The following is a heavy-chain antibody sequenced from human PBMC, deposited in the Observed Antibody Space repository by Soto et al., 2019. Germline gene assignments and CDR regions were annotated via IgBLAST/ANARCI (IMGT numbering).Heavy chain of an antibody. CDR1: GYTFTSYG. Sequence: ASVKVSCKASGYTFTSYGISWVRQAPGQGLEWMGWINPSGGSTSYAQKFQGRVTMTRDTSTSTVYMELSSLRSEDTAVYYCARGPRSDWGYFDYWGQGTLVTVSS. CDR3: ARGPRSDWGYFDY. CDR2: INPSGGST. V-gene: IGHV1-46*03. J-gene: IGHJ4*02. D-gene: IGHD7-27*01.